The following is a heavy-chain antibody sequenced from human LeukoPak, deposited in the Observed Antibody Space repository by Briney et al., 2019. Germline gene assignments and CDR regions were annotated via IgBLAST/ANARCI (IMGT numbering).Heavy chain of an antibody. CDR1: GFSLSGNW. V-gene: IGHV3-74*01. J-gene: IGHJ3*02. CDR2: INPDGSNI. Sequence: GGSLRLSCAASGFSLSGNWMHWIREVPGKGLVWVSHINPDGSNISYADSVKGRFTISRDNAKNTVYLEMDSLRAEDTAVYYCARPPHAYGFDMWGQGTMVTVSS. CDR3: ARPPHAYGFDM.